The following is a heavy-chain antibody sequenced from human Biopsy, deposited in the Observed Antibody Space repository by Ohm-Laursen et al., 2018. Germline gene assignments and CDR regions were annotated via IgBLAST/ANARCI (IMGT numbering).Heavy chain of an antibody. CDR2: ISSSNTI. Sequence: LSLTCTVSGGSFTGHYWTWIRQPPGKGLEWVSYISSSNTIYYADSVKGRFTISRDNAKNSLYLQMNSLRVEDTAVYYCARWDYWGQGTLVTVSS. J-gene: IGHJ4*02. V-gene: IGHV3-69-1*02. CDR1: GGSFTGHY. CDR3: ARWDY.